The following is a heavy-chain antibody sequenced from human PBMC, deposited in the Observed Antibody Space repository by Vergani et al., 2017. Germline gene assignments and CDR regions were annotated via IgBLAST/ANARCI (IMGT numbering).Heavy chain of an antibody. V-gene: IGHV1-69-2*01. Sequence: EVQLVRSGAEEKKRGATVKISCKVSGYTFTDYYMHRVQQAPGKGLEWMGLVDPADGETIYAEKFQGRVTITADTSTDTAYMGRSSLRSEDTAVYYCATGIPVTTPGSQTWFAPWGQASLVTVSS. CDR3: ATGIPVTTPGSQTWFAP. CDR1: GYTFTDYY. D-gene: IGHD4-17*01. CDR2: VDPADGET. J-gene: IGHJ5*02.